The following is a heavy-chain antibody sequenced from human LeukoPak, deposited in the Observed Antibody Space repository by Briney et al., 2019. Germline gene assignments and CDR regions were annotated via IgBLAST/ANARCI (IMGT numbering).Heavy chain of an antibody. CDR1: GGSISSSSYY. D-gene: IGHD2-15*01. CDR2: IYYSGTT. J-gene: IGHJ4*02. Sequence: SETLSLTCTVSGGSISSSSYYWGWIRQPPGKGLAWIASIYYSGTTYYNPSLKSRLTISIDTSKNQFSLNLSSVTAADTAVYYCAGGPPEDFDYWGQGTLVTVSS. V-gene: IGHV4-39*01. CDR3: AGGPPEDFDY.